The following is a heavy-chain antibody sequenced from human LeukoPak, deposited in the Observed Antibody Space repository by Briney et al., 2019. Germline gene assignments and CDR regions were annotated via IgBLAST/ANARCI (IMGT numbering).Heavy chain of an antibody. D-gene: IGHD3-22*01. CDR2: ISGSGGNT. CDR3: AKGDVYDSSGYY. CDR1: GFTFSDYY. Sequence: GGSLRLSCAASGFTFSDYYMSWIRQAPGKGLEWVSAISGSGGNTYYADSVKGRFTISRDNSKNTLYLQMNSLRAEDTAVYYCAKGDVYDSSGYYWGQGTLVTVSS. V-gene: IGHV3-23*01. J-gene: IGHJ4*02.